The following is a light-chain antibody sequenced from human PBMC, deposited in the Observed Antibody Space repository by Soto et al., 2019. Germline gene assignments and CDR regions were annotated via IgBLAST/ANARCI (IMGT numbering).Light chain of an antibody. CDR1: SSDVGGYNY. CDR2: DVT. CDR3: CSYADTYTLL. Sequence: QSALTQPRSVSGSPGQSVAISCTGTSSDVGGYNYVSWYQHHPGEAPKLMIYDVTKRPSGVPDRFSGSKSGNTASLTISGLQAEDEADYYCCSYADTYTLLXGGGTKLTVL. V-gene: IGLV2-11*01. J-gene: IGLJ2*01.